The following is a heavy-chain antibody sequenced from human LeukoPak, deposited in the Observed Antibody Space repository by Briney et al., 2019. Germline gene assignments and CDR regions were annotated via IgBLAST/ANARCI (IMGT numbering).Heavy chain of an antibody. J-gene: IGHJ5*02. CDR3: AREGGNGWYSGWFDP. CDR2: ISSSGSII. CDR1: GFSFSIYE. D-gene: IGHD6-19*01. V-gene: IGHV3-48*03. Sequence: GGSLRLSCAASGFSFSIYEMNWVRQAPGKGLEWVSYISSSGSIILYADSVKGRFTISRDNAKNLVYLEMNSLRAEDTAIYYCAREGGNGWYSGWFDPWGQGTLVTVSS.